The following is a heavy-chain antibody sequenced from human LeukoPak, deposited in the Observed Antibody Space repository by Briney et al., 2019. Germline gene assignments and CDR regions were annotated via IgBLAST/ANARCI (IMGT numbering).Heavy chain of an antibody. V-gene: IGHV3-21*01. CDR3: ARDLGGWVFDY. CDR1: GLTFSSYS. Sequence: GGSLRLPCAASGLTFSSYSMNWVRQTPGKGLEWVSSISSSSSYIYYADSVKGRFTISRDNAKNSLYLQMNSLRAEDTAVYYCARDLGGWVFDYWGQGTLVTVSS. CDR2: ISSSSSYI. J-gene: IGHJ4*02. D-gene: IGHD2-15*01.